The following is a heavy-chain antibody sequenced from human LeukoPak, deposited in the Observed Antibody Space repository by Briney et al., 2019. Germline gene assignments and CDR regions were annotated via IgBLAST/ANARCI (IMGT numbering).Heavy chain of an antibody. CDR2: INPNTGGT. J-gene: IGHJ4*02. V-gene: IGHV1-2*02. Sequence: ASVKVSCKASGYTFTGYYMHCVRQAPGQGLEWMGWINPNTGGTNYAQKFQGRVTMTRDTSISTAYMELSWLRFDDTAVYYCARGRTERIQLWLNYWGQGTLVTVSS. CDR3: ARGRTERIQLWLNY. D-gene: IGHD5-18*01. CDR1: GYTFTGYY.